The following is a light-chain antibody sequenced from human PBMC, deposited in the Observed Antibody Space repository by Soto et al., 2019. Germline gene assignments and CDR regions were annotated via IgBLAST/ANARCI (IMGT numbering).Light chain of an antibody. Sequence: EIVVTQSPATLSVSPGERVTLSCRASQSVSSSLAWYQQRPGQAPRLLIYDTSTRSAGISARFSGSGSGTEFTLTISSLQSEEFGVYYCQQYIDWPPGTCGQGTAVEIK. CDR1: QSVSSS. V-gene: IGKV3-15*01. J-gene: IGKJ1*01. CDR2: DTS. CDR3: QQYIDWPPGT.